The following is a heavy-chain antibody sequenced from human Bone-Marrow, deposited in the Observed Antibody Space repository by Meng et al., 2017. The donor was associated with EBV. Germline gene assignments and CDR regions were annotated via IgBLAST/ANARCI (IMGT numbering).Heavy chain of an antibody. CDR2: IYYSGST. CDR1: CGSVSSGSYY. CDR3: ARERDGYNHSWFDP. Sequence: VQLQEPVPGLVKPSETLSLTCTVSCGSVSSGSYYWSWIRQSPGKGLEWIGYIYYSGSTNYNPSLKSRVTISVDTSKNQFSLKLSSVTAADTAVYYCARERDGYNHSWFDPWGQGTLVTVSS. J-gene: IGHJ5*02. V-gene: IGHV4-61*01. D-gene: IGHD5-24*01.